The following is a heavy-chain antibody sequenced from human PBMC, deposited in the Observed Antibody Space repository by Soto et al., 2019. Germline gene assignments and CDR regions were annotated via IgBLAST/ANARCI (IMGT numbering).Heavy chain of an antibody. CDR2: ISGSGGST. D-gene: IGHD3-10*01. V-gene: IGHV3-23*01. Sequence: EVQLLESGGGLVQPGGSLRLSCAASGFTFSSYAMSWVRQAPGKGLEWVSAISGSGGSTYYADSVKGRFTISRDNSKNKLYLQMNSLRAEDTAVYYCAKDWLAVRGEPPTDWGQGTLVTVSS. CDR3: AKDWLAVRGEPPTD. CDR1: GFTFSSYA. J-gene: IGHJ4*02.